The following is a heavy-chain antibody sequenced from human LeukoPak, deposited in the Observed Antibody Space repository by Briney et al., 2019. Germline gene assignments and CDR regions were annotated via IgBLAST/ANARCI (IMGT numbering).Heavy chain of an antibody. J-gene: IGHJ6*04. CDR2: IYYSGST. D-gene: IGHD2-2*01. CDR3: ARDREYQLRYYYGMDV. V-gene: IGHV4-59*01. CDR1: GASISSYY. Sequence: SETLSLTCTVSGASISSYYWSWIRQPPGKGLEWIGYIYYSGSTNYNPSLKSRVTISVDTSKNQFSLKLSSVTAADTAVYYCARDREYQLRYYYGMDVWGKGTAVTVSS.